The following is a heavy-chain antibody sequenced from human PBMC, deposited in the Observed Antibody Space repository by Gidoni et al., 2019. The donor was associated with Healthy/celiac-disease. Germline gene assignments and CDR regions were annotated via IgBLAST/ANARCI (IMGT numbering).Heavy chain of an antibody. J-gene: IGHJ4*02. D-gene: IGHD6-19*01. V-gene: IGHV3-33*01. CDR2: IWYDGSNK. CDR3: AGSIAVAGLPFDY. Sequence: QVQLVESGGGVVQPGRSLRLSCAASGFTFSSYGMHWVRQAPGKGLERMAVIWYDGSNKYYADSVKGRFTIARDNSKNTLYLQMNSLRAEDTAVYYCAGSIAVAGLPFDYWGQGTLVTVSS. CDR1: GFTFSSYG.